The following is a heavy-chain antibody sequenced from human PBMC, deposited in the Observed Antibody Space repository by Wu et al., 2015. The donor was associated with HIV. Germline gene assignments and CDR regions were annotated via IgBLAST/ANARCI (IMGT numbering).Heavy chain of an antibody. J-gene: IGHJ6*03. Sequence: QVQLVQSGAEVKKPGSSVKVSCKASGGTFSSYAISWVRQAPGQGLEWMGGIIPIFGTANYAQKFQGRVTITADESTSTAYMELSSLRSEDTAVYYCATAPPFLDGWGDYYYYYMDVWGKGTTVTVSS. CDR2: IIPIFGTA. CDR3: ATAPPFLDGWGDYYYYYMDV. V-gene: IGHV1-69*12. D-gene: IGHD3-16*01. CDR1: GGTFSSYA.